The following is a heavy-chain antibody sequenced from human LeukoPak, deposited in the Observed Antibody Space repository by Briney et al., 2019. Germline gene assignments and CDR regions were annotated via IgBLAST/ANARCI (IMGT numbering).Heavy chain of an antibody. V-gene: IGHV1-2*02. Sequence: GASVKVSCKASGYTLTGYYMHWVRQTPGQRLEWMGWINPNNGGTNYAQKFQGRVTMTRDTSFSTAYMELNRLRSDDTAVYYCARDRSGDFDYWGQGTLVTVSS. CDR3: ARDRSGDFDY. CDR2: INPNNGGT. D-gene: IGHD7-27*01. CDR1: GYTLTGYY. J-gene: IGHJ4*02.